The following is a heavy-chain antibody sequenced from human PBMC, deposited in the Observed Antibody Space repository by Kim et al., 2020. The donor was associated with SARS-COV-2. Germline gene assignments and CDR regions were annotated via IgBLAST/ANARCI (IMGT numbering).Heavy chain of an antibody. CDR3: AKLRYSSGWYDRGFNYYYGMDV. Sequence: GGSLRLSCAASGFTFSSYGMHWVRQAPGKGLEWVAVISYDGSNKYYADSVKGRFTISRDNSKNTLYLQMNSLRAEDTAVYYCAKLRYSSGWYDRGFNYYYGMDVWGQGTTVTVSS. J-gene: IGHJ6*02. CDR1: GFTFSSYG. CDR2: ISYDGSNK. D-gene: IGHD6-19*01. V-gene: IGHV3-30*18.